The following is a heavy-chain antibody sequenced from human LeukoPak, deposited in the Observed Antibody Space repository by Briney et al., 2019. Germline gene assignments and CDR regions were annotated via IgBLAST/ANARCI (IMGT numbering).Heavy chain of an antibody. CDR3: AKVKKPAAIHRVGNWFDP. Sequence: GGSLRLSCAASGFTFSSYAMSWVRQAPGKGLEWVSAISGSGGSTYYADSAKGRFTISRDNSKNTLYLQMNSLRAEDTAVYYCAKVKKPAAIHRVGNWFDPWGQGTLVTVSS. D-gene: IGHD2-2*02. CDR1: GFTFSSYA. V-gene: IGHV3-23*01. J-gene: IGHJ5*02. CDR2: ISGSGGST.